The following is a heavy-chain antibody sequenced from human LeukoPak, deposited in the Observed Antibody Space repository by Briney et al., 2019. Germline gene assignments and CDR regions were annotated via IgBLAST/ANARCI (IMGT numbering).Heavy chain of an antibody. CDR2: INPNSGGT. D-gene: IGHD1-14*01. CDR1: GYTFTGYY. J-gene: IGHJ4*02. V-gene: IGHV1-2*06. CDR3: ARLDGTGRSQIMIDY. Sequence: ASVKVSCKASGYTFTGYYIHWVRQAPGQGLEWMGRINPNSGGTNSAQKFQGRVTMTWDTSVNTACLELGSLRSDDTAVYYCARLDGTGRSQIMIDYWGQGTLVTVSS.